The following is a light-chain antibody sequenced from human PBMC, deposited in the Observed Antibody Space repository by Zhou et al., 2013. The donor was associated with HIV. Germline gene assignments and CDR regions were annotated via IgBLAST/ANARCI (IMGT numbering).Light chain of an antibody. CDR2: GAS. CDR1: QSIISNY. Sequence: EIVLTQSPGTLSLSPGERATLSCRASQSIISNYLAWYQQKPGQAPRLLIYGASIRATGIPDRISGSGSGTDFTLTISRVEPEDFAVYYCQQRYNWRITFGQGTRLDIK. J-gene: IGKJ5*01. V-gene: IGKV3D-20*02. CDR3: QQRYNWRIT.